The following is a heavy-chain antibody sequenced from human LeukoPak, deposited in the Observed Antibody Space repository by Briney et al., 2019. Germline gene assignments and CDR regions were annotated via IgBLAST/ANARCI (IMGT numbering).Heavy chain of an antibody. CDR1: GFTFSSYS. CDR2: IGVSSNTI. CDR3: ARDSSYAQDY. V-gene: IGHV3-48*02. Sequence: GGSLRLSCAASGFTFSSYSMNWVRQAPGEGLQWVSYIGVSSNTIYYADFVKGRFTISRDNAKNSLYLQMSSLRDEDTAVYYCARDSSYAQDYWGQGTLVTVSS. J-gene: IGHJ4*02. D-gene: IGHD2/OR15-2a*01.